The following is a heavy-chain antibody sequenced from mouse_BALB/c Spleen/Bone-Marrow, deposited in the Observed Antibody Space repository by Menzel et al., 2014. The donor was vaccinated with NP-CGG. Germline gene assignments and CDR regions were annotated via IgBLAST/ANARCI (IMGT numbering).Heavy chain of an antibody. CDR1: GYTFTSYV. CDR3: ARDAMDY. Sequence: VQLQQPGPELVKPGASVKMSCKASGYTFTSYVMHWVKQKPGQGLEWIGYIYPSNDGTKYSEKFKGKATLTSDKSSSTAYMELSSLTSEDSAVYYCARDAMDYWGQGTSVTVSS. V-gene: IGHV1-14*01. J-gene: IGHJ4*01. CDR2: IYPSNDGT.